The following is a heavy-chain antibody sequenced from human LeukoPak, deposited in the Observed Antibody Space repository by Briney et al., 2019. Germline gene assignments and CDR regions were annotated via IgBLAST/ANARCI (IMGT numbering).Heavy chain of an antibody. CDR3: AKDFGYCSSTSCFSGMDV. CDR1: GFTFDDYA. V-gene: IGHV3-9*01. Sequence: GGSLRLSCAASGFTFDDYATHWVRQAPGKGLEWVSGISWNSGSIGYADSVKGRFTISRDNAKNSLYLQMNSLRAEDTALYYCAKDFGYCSSTSCFSGMDVWGQGTTVTVSS. D-gene: IGHD2-2*03. J-gene: IGHJ6*02. CDR2: ISWNSGSI.